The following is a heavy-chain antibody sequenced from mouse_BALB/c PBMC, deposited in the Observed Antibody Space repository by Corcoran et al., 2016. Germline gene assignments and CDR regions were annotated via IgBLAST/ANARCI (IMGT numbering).Heavy chain of an antibody. V-gene: IGHV8-12*01. Sequence: QVTLKESGPGILQPSQTLSLTCSFSGFSLSTSGMGVSWIRQPSGKGLEWLAHIYWDDDKRYNPSLKSRLTISKDTSSNQLFLKITSVDTAATATYYCALRARSLLDYWGQGTSVTVSS. CDR2: IYWDDDK. CDR3: ALRARSLLDY. CDR1: GFSLSTSGMG. J-gene: IGHJ4*01.